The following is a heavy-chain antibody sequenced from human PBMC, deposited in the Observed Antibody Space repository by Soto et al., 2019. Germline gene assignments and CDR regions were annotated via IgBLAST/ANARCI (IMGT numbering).Heavy chain of an antibody. CDR3: ASYSLSGRYKDCNYGMDF. Sequence: PGESLKISCKGSGYSFTSYWIGWVRQMPGKGLEWMGIIYPGDSDTRYSPSFQGQVTISADKSISTAYLQWSSLKASDTAMYYCASYSLSGRYKDCNYGMDFWGQGTLVTVSS. V-gene: IGHV5-51*01. D-gene: IGHD1-7*01. J-gene: IGHJ4*02. CDR1: GYSFTSYW. CDR2: IYPGDSDT.